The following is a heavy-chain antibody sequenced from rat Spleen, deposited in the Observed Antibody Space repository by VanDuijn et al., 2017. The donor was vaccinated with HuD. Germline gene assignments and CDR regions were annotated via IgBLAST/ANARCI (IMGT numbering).Heavy chain of an antibody. J-gene: IGHJ2*01. V-gene: IGHV5-25*01. CDR1: GFTFSNYY. Sequence: EVQLVESGGGLVQPGRSLKLSCAASGFTFSNYYMAWVRQAPTKGLEWVAYITTGGGTSFYRDSVKGRFTISRDNAKSPIYRLMYSLRSGDTATYYGGRQGYNSDFYYWRQGFMVTVSS. CDR2: ITTGGGTS. CDR3: GRQGYNSDFYY. D-gene: IGHD1-4*01.